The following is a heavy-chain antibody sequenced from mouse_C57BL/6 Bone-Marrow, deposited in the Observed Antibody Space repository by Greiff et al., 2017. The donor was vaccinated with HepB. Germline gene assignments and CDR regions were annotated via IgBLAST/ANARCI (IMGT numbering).Heavy chain of an antibody. CDR2: ISGGGGNT. CDR3: ARNYYGSSWAY. V-gene: IGHV5-9*01. D-gene: IGHD1-1*01. J-gene: IGHJ3*01. Sequence: DVMLVESGGGLVKPGGSLKLSCAASGFTFSSYTMSWVRQTPEKRLEWVATISGGGGNTYYPDSVKGRFTISRDNAKNTLYLQMSSLRSEDTALYYCARNYYGSSWAYWGQGTRVTVSA. CDR1: GFTFSSYT.